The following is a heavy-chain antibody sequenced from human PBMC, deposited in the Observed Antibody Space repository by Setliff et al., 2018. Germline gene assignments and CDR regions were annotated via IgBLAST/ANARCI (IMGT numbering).Heavy chain of an antibody. Sequence: GGSLRLSCAASGFTFSTYRMHWVRQAPGKGLEWVAVIWDDGGNKYHADSVKGRFTISRDNSKNTLYLQMNSLRPGDTAVYYCARTCSGSGCYAGLESWGQGTPVTVSS. CDR2: IWDDGGNK. V-gene: IGHV3-33*08. D-gene: IGHD2-15*01. CDR1: GFTFSTYR. J-gene: IGHJ4*02. CDR3: ARTCSGSGCYAGLES.